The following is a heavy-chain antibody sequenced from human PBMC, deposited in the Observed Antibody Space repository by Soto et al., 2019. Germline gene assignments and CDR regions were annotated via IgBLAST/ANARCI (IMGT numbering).Heavy chain of an antibody. J-gene: IGHJ5*02. V-gene: IGHV2-5*01. CDR1: GFSLRTIGVG. CDR2: IYWNDDK. Sequence: SGRTLVNPTHTLTLTCIFSGFSLRTIGVGVGWIRQPPGNSLEWLGFIYWNDDKRYSPSLKSRLTITKDTSKNQVVLTMTNMDPVDTAQYYCAKSGSSRWDGWFDPWGQGTLVTISS. CDR3: AKSGSSRWDGWFDP. D-gene: IGHD6-19*01.